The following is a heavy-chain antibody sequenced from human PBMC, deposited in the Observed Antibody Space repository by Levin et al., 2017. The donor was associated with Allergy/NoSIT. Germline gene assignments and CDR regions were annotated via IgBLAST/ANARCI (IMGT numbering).Heavy chain of an antibody. J-gene: IGHJ3*01. D-gene: IGHD1-1*01. V-gene: IGHV3-23*01. CDR3: AKKQGGTSGFSFDV. CDR2: ITGGGFNT. CDR1: GFTISEYA. Sequence: AGGSLRLSCAASGFTISEYAMAWVRRAPGKGLEWVSVITGGGFNTYYGDSLKGRFTVSRDDSKNTLYLELNSLRAEDTAIYYCAKKQGGTSGFSFDVWCQGTMVTVSS.